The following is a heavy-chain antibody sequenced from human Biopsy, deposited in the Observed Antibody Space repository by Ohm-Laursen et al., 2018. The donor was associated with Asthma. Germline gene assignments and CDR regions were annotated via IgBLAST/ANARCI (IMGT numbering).Heavy chain of an antibody. CDR2: IYYDGSRK. CDR1: GFTFSRHA. CDR3: ARTFHFWSPYHAEHYQL. J-gene: IGHJ1*01. Sequence: SLRLSCTASGFTFSRHALHWVRQAPGKGLEWVAGIYYDGSRKYYTESVKGRFTISRDNSKNRLYLEMANLRAEDTAVYYCARTFHFWSPYHAEHYQLWGQDTLVTVSS. D-gene: IGHD3-3*02. V-gene: IGHV3-33*01.